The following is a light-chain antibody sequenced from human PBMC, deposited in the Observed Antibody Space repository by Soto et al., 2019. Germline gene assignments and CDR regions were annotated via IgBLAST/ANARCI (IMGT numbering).Light chain of an antibody. CDR2: TND. V-gene: IGLV1-44*01. J-gene: IGLJ2*01. CDR1: STNVGVNP. CDR3: AAWDDSLYGLV. Sequence: QSVLTQPPSTSGTPGQRVTISCSGSSTNVGVNPVNWYQQFPGTAPRLLIYTNDQRPSGVPGRFSGSKSGTTASLDISGLQSYDEADYYCAAWDDSLYGLVFRVGTQLTVL.